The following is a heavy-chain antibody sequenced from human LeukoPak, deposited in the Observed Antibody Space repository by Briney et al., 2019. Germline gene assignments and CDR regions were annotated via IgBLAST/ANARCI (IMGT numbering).Heavy chain of an antibody. J-gene: IGHJ3*02. D-gene: IGHD1-26*01. CDR3: ARGPPYSGSYYGDAFDI. CDR2: INHSGST. CDR1: GGSYSGYY. Sequence: SETLSLTCAVYGGSYSGYYWSWIRQPPGKGLEWIGEINHSGSTNYNPSLKSRVTISVDTSKNQFSLKLSSVTAADTAVYYCARGPPYSGSYYGDAFDIWGQGTMVTVSS. V-gene: IGHV4-34*01.